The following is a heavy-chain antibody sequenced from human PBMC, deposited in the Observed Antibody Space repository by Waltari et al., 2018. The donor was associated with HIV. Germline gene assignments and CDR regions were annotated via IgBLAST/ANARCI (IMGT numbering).Heavy chain of an antibody. CDR3: ARSRRDTAMDHFDY. CDR2: INHSGST. Sequence: QVQLQQWGAGLLKPSETLSLTCAVYGGSFSGYYWSWIRQPPGKGLEWIGEINHSGSTNYNPSRKSRVTISVDTSKNQFSLKLSSVTAADTAVYYCARSRRDTAMDHFDYWGQGTLVTVSS. V-gene: IGHV4-34*01. D-gene: IGHD5-18*01. CDR1: GGSFSGYY. J-gene: IGHJ4*02.